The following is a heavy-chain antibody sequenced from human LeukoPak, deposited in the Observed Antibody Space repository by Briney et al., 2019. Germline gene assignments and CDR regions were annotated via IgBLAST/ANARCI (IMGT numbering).Heavy chain of an antibody. V-gene: IGHV1-24*01. CDR1: GYTLTELS. CDR2: FDPEDGET. J-gene: IGHJ4*02. Sequence: ASVKVSCKVSGYTLTELSMHWVRQAPGKGLEWMGGFDPEDGETIYAQKFQGRVTMTRDTSTSTVYMELSSLRSEDTAVYYCARGPAAVDTAPLDYWGQGTLVTVSS. D-gene: IGHD5-18*01. CDR3: ARGPAAVDTAPLDY.